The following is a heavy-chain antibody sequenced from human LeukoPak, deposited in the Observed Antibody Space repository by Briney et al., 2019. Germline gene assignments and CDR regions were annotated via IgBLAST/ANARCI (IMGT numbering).Heavy chain of an antibody. J-gene: IGHJ4*02. D-gene: IGHD4-11*01. CDR3: AKDAQRGFDYSNSLEY. CDR1: KFASSHYG. Sequence: PGRSLRPSCAASKFASSHYGMHWVRQAPGKGLQWVAVIWSDGTNQYYADSVKGRFTISRDNSNKMVYLQMNSLRADDTGVYYCAKDAQRGFDYSNSLEYWGQGALVIVSS. V-gene: IGHV3-33*06. CDR2: IWSDGTNQ.